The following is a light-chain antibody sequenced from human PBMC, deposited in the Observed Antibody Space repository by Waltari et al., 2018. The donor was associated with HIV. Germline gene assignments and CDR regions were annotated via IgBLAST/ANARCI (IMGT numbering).Light chain of an antibody. J-gene: IGLJ3*02. CDR3: AAWDDSLSGGV. CDR2: RNT. CDR1: NSNIGNNN. Sequence: QSVLTQPPSASGTPGQGVTISCSGSNSNIGNNNVYWYQQLPGTAPKLLIYRNTYGPSGVPDRFSGSKSGTSSSLAISGLRSEDEADYYCAAWDDSLSGGVFGGGTTLTVL. V-gene: IGLV1-47*01.